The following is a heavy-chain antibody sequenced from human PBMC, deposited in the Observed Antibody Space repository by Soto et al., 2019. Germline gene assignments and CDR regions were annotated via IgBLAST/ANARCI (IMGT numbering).Heavy chain of an antibody. J-gene: IGHJ4*02. CDR2: IYYSGST. V-gene: IGHV4-31*03. Sequence: PSDTLSLTCTVSGGSISIGGYYWSCIRQHPGKGLEWIGYIYYSGSTYYNPSLKSRVTISVDTSKNQFSLKLSSVTAADTAVYYCARAGHYYDSSGYYSFDYWGQGTLVTSPQ. CDR3: ARAGHYYDSSGYYSFDY. CDR1: GGSISIGGYY. D-gene: IGHD3-22*01.